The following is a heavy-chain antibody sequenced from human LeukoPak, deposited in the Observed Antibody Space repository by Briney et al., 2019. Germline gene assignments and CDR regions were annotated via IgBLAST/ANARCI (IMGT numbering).Heavy chain of an antibody. CDR3: AREEARDGSTGYYFDY. V-gene: IGHV1-46*01. D-gene: IGHD5-24*01. CDR2: INPRYGST. J-gene: IGHJ4*02. Sequence: ASVKVSCKASGYTFSNYHIHWVRQAPGQGIEWMGIINPRYGSTTYAQNIQGRVTMTRDMSTSTVYMELSSLRSEDTAVYYCAREEARDGSTGYYFDYWGQGTLLTVSS. CDR1: GYTFSNYH.